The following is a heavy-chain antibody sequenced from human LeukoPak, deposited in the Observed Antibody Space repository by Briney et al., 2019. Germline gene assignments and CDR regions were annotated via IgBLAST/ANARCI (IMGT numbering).Heavy chain of an antibody. D-gene: IGHD3-10*01. CDR3: AKDQDYYGSGSLDH. CDR2: ISYDGSNK. CDR1: GFTFSSYG. J-gene: IGHJ4*02. V-gene: IGHV3-30*18. Sequence: GGSLRLSCAASGFTFSSYGTHWVRQAPGKGLEWVAVISYDGSNKYYADSVKGRFTISRDNSKNTLYLQMNSLRAEDTAVYYCAKDQDYYGSGSLDHWGQGTLVTVSS.